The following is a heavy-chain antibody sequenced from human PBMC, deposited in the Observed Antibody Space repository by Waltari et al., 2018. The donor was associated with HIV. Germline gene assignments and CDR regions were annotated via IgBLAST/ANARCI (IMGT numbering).Heavy chain of an antibody. CDR1: GHTVPSYW. CDR2: LEPGDSDT. V-gene: IGHV5-51*03. J-gene: IGHJ3*02. D-gene: IGHD2-2*01. Sequence: EVQLVQSGAEVKKPGESLKISCKVSGHTVPSYWIGWVRQMPGKGLEWMGILEPGDSDTTYSPTVGGKVAISADKSISTGYRRWSSLEGLDPATYYWTEQDIVVVTAAYDSWGQGTMVIVSS. CDR3: TEQDIVVVTAAYDS.